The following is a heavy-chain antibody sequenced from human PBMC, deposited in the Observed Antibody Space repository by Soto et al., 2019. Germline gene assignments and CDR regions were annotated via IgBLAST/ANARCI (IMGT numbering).Heavy chain of an antibody. J-gene: IGHJ1*01. Sequence: PGGSLRLSCAASGFIFSSYAMHWVRQAPGKGPEWVAATSYDGTYTFYADSVKGRFTISRDNSKKTLYLEITGLRSEDTAVYYCAKGRSSLAEYFQHWGQGTLVTVSS. D-gene: IGHD2-2*01. CDR3: AKGRSSLAEYFQH. CDR2: TSYDGTYT. V-gene: IGHV3-30*18. CDR1: GFIFSSYA.